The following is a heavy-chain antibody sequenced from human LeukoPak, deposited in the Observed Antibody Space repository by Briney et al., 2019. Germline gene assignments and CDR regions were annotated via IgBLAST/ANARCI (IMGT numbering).Heavy chain of an antibody. CDR3: SKDLDLVGATVGY. CDR1: GFTFSSYA. CDR2: IIGSGVST. V-gene: IGHV3-23*01. Sequence: GGSLRLSCAASGFTFSSYAMNWVRQAPGRGLEWVSTIIGSGVSTFYADSVKGRFTISRDNSKNTLYLQVNRLRAEDTAVYYCSKDLDLVGATVGYWGQGTLVTVSS. J-gene: IGHJ4*02. D-gene: IGHD1-26*01.